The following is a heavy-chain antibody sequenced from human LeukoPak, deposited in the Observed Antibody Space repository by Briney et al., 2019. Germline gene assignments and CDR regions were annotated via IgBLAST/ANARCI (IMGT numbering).Heavy chain of an antibody. D-gene: IGHD6-13*01. V-gene: IGHV4-34*01. CDR1: GGSFVGSY. J-gene: IGHJ3*02. Sequence: SETLSLTCAVYGGSFVGSYWSWIRQPPGKGLEWIGEINHSGSTNFNSSLKGRINISLDTSKNQFSLNLNSMTAADTAVYFCGRRSTSWFGTVFDIWGQGTMVTVSS. CDR2: INHSGST. CDR3: GRRSTSWFGTVFDI.